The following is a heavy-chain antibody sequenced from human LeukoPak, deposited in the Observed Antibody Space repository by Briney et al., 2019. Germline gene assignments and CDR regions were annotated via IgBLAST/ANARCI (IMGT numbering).Heavy chain of an antibody. CDR1: GGSISSGGYY. V-gene: IGHV3-21*01. Sequence: ETLSLTCTVSGGSISSGGYYWSWIRQHPGKGLEWVSSIGGSSTSIYYADSVKGRFTISRDNAKNSLYLQMNRLRAEDTAVYFCAREAEEAFDYWGQGALVTVSS. CDR2: IGGSSTSI. CDR3: AREAEEAFDY. J-gene: IGHJ4*02.